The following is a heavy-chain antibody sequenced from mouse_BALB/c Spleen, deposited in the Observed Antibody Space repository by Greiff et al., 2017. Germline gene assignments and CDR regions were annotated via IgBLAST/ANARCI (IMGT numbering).Heavy chain of an antibody. Sequence: EVQRVESGGGLVQPGGSLKLSCAASGFTFSSYTMSWVRQTPEKRLEWVAYISNGGGSTYYPDTVKGRFTISRDNAKNTLYLQMSSLKSEDTAMYYCARHGSSEYFDYWGQGTTLTVSS. D-gene: IGHD1-1*01. CDR1: GFTFSSYT. J-gene: IGHJ2*01. CDR3: ARHGSSEYFDY. V-gene: IGHV5-12-2*01. CDR2: ISNGGGST.